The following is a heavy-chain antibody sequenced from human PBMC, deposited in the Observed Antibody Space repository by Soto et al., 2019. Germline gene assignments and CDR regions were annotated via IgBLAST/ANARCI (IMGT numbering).Heavy chain of an antibody. Sequence: KTSETLSLTCTVSVESISIYYWSWIRQPPGKGLEWIGYMYYSGSTNYNPSLKSRVAISVDTSKNQFSLKLSSVTAADTAVYYCARGPRGTARSSWSYYRYNWFDPWGQGTLVTVSS. CDR1: VESISIYY. CDR2: MYYSGST. J-gene: IGHJ5*02. D-gene: IGHD6-13*01. CDR3: ARGPRGTARSSWSYYRYNWFDP. V-gene: IGHV4-59*12.